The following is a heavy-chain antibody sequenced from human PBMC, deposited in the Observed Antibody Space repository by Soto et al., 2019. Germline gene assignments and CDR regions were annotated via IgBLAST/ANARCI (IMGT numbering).Heavy chain of an antibody. CDR2: ISGSGGST. CDR3: AKDWEYKVPAAATWFDP. CDR1: GFTFSSYA. V-gene: IGHV3-23*01. D-gene: IGHD2-2*01. J-gene: IGHJ5*02. Sequence: GSLRLSCAASGFTFSSYAMSWVRQAPGKGLEWVSAISGSGGSTYYADSVKGRFTISRDNSKNTLYLQMNSLRAEDTAVYYCAKDWEYKVPAAATWFDPWGQGTLVTVSS.